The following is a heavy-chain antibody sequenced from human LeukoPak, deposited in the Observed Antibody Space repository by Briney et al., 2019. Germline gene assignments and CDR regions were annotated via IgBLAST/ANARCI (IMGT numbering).Heavy chain of an antibody. CDR3: ARAVGQLVYYFDY. D-gene: IGHD6-13*01. CDR1: GGSITDYY. Sequence: PSETLSLTCTVSGGSITDYYWIWLRQPPGKGLEYIGYIYYNGATNYNPSLKSRVTISVDTSKNQFSLNLRSVTAADTAVYYCARAVGQLVYYFDYWGQGTLVTVSS. J-gene: IGHJ4*02. CDR2: IYYNGAT. V-gene: IGHV4-59*01.